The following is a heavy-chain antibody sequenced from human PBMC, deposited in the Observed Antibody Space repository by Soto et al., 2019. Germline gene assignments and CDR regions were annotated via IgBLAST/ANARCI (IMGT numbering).Heavy chain of an antibody. V-gene: IGHV5-51*01. CDR2: IYPGDSDT. D-gene: IGHD4-4*01. CDR3: ARLAGDPTQTTVNHYYYYGMDV. CDR1: GYSFTSYW. J-gene: IGHJ6*02. Sequence: GESLKISCKGSGYSFTSYWIGWVRQMPGKGLEWMGIIYPGDSDTRYSPSLQGQVTISADKSISTAYLQWSSLKASDTAMYYCARLAGDPTQTTVNHYYYYGMDVWAQGTTVTVSS.